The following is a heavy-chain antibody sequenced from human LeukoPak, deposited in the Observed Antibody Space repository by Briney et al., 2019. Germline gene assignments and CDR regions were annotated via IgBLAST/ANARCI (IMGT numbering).Heavy chain of an antibody. Sequence: GGSLRLSCSASGFNFSRHGMHWVRQAPGKGLEWVTFIWYDGNKKYYADSVKGRFTISRDNSKNTLYLQMNSLRAEDAAVYYCAKAPLGRCTGVICYYFDYWGQGTLVTVSS. CDR3: AKAPLGRCTGVICYYFDY. CDR2: IWYDGNKK. CDR1: GFNFSRHG. D-gene: IGHD2-15*01. J-gene: IGHJ4*02. V-gene: IGHV3-30*02.